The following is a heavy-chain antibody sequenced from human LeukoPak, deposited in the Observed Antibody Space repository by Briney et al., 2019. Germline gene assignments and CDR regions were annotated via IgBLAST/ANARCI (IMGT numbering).Heavy chain of an antibody. J-gene: IGHJ5*02. D-gene: IGHD3-10*01. CDR1: GFRFSDYS. CDR2: IGISSGNT. V-gene: IGHV3-48*01. CDR3: TRDRAGTQSWVEFDL. Sequence: GGSLRLSCAASGFRFSDYSMNWVRQAPGKGLEWISYIGISSGNTNYADSVKGRFTISRDNSKNTLFLQMNSLRAEDSAVYYCTRDRAGTQSWVEFDLWGQGTLVTVSS.